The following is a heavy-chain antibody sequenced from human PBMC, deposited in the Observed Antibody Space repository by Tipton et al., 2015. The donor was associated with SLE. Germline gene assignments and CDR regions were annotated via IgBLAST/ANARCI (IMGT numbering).Heavy chain of an antibody. CDR3: AREARAGSIKRSFDV. CDR1: GFTFSDYY. CDR2: ISSRGPAI. Sequence: SLRLSCAASGFTFSDYYMSWIRQAPGKGLEWVSYISSRGPAIYYADSVKGRFTISRDNSKNTLYLQMGSLRVEDMAVYFCAREARAGSIKRSFDVWGQGTMVTVSS. D-gene: IGHD1-1*01. V-gene: IGHV3-11*04. J-gene: IGHJ3*01.